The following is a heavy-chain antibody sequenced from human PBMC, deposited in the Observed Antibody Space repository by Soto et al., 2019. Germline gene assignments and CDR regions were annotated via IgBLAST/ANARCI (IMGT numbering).Heavy chain of an antibody. CDR1: GYSISSGYY. J-gene: IGHJ6*02. Sequence: SETLSLTCAVSGYSISSGYYWGWIRQPPGKGLEWIGSIYHSGSTYYNPSLKSRVTISVDTSKNQFSLKLSSVTAADTAVYYCARGPYYYGSGSYYNQPTSPSNYYGMDVWGQGTTVTVSS. CDR2: IYHSGST. V-gene: IGHV4-38-2*01. D-gene: IGHD3-10*01. CDR3: ARGPYYYGSGSYYNQPTSPSNYYGMDV.